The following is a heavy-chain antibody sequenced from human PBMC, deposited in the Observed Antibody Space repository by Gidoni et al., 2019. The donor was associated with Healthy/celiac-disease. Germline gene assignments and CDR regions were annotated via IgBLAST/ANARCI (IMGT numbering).Heavy chain of an antibody. Sequence: QVQLVQSGAEVKKPGASVKVSCTVSGYTLTALSMHWVRQAPGKGLEWMGGFDPEDGETIYAQKFQGRVTMTEDTSTDTAYMELSSLRSEDTAVYYCATLASRYSSYGVQDYWGQGTLVTVSS. J-gene: IGHJ4*02. CDR3: ATLASRYSSYGVQDY. V-gene: IGHV1-24*01. CDR2: FDPEDGET. CDR1: GYTLTALS. D-gene: IGHD4-17*01.